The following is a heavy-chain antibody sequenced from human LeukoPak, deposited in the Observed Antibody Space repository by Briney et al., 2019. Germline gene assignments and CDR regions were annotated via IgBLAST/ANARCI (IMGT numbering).Heavy chain of an antibody. J-gene: IGHJ4*02. CDR3: ARDLALGYCPSSSCSSPLFDY. V-gene: IGHV4-4*07. CDR2: IHTSGGT. Sequence: PSETLSLTCTVSGASISSYYWSWIRQPAGKGLEWIGRIHTSGGTRYNPSLKSRITMSVDASKNQFSLKLSSVTAADTAVYYCARDLALGYCPSSSCSSPLFDYWAREPWSPSPQ. CDR1: GASISSYY. D-gene: IGHD2-2*01.